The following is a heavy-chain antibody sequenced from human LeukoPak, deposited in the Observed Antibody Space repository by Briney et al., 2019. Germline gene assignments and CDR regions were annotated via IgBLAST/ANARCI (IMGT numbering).Heavy chain of an antibody. CDR2: IYYSGST. J-gene: IGHJ4*02. CDR1: GGSISSHY. Sequence: SETLSLTCTVSGGSISSHYWSWIRQPPGKGLEWIGYIYYSGSTNYNPSLKSRVTISVDTSKNQFSLKLGSVTAADTAVYYCARSLSVSSDFDYWGQGTLVTVSS. V-gene: IGHV4-59*11. D-gene: IGHD6-6*01. CDR3: ARSLSVSSDFDY.